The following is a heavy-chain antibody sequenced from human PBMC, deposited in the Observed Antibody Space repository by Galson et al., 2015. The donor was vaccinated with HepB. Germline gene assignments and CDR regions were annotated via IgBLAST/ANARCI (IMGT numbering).Heavy chain of an antibody. J-gene: IGHJ6*02. CDR1: GYTFTGYY. CDR2: INPNSGDT. Sequence: SVKVSCKASGYTFTGYYIQWVRQAPGQGLEWMGRINPNSGDTNYAQKFQGRVTLTRDTSISTAYMDLSRLTSDDTAVYYCAREDIVVEADVDYGMDVWGQGTTVTVSS. V-gene: IGHV1-2*06. D-gene: IGHD2-2*01. CDR3: AREDIVVEADVDYGMDV.